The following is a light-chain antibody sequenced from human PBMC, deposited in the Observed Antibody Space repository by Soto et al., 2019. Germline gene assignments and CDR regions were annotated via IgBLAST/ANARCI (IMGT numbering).Light chain of an antibody. V-gene: IGKV4-1*01. CDR3: QQYYRTPIT. J-gene: IGKJ4*01. Sequence: DIVMTQSPDSLTVSLGERATINCRSSQSVLYSSNNKNYLAWYQHKPGQPPKLIIYWASTRDSGVPDRFSGSGSGTDFTLTISSLQAEDVAVYSCQQYYRTPITFGGGTKVEIK. CDR2: WAS. CDR1: QSVLYSSNNKNY.